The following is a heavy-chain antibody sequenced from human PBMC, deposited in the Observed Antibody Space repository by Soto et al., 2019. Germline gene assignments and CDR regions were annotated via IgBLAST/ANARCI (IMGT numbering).Heavy chain of an antibody. J-gene: IGHJ4*02. CDR3: VRTSHYGSGSWNFDS. Sequence: EVQLVESGGGLVQPGRSLRLSCAGSGFTLSDHYMDWVRQAPGKGLEWVGRTRNNANRYTTEYAASVKGRFTVSSDASLNSVYLQMNSLKPDDTAVYYCVRTSHYGSGSWNFDSWGQGPLVTVSS. CDR1: GFTLSDHY. V-gene: IGHV3-72*01. CDR2: TRNNANRYTT. D-gene: IGHD3-10*01.